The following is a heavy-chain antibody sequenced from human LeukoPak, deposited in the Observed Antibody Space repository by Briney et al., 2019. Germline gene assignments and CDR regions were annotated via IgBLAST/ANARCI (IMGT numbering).Heavy chain of an antibody. CDR2: TYYSSKWSK. CDR3: VRGYMNSGFDY. Sequence: SQTLSLTCAISGDSVSSDITAWDWIRKSPSRGLEWLGRTYYSSKWSKDYAVSVESRITINPDTTVNLFSLHLRSVIPESTAIYYCVRGYMNSGFDYWGQRTLVSLPS. J-gene: IGHJ4*02. V-gene: IGHV6-1*01. CDR1: GDSVSSDITA. D-gene: IGHD3-10*01.